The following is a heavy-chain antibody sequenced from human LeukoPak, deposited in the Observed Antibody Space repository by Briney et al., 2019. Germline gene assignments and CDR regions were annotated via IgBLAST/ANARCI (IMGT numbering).Heavy chain of an antibody. J-gene: IGHJ4*02. CDR2: ITGDGTST. V-gene: IGHV3-74*01. CDR1: GSTFSSYW. CDR3: ARPLVSGSLAY. Sequence: GGSLTLSCAASGSTFSSYWMHWVRQAPGEGLVWVSRITGDGTSTNYADSVQGRFTISRDNTKNTLFLQMNSLRAEDTAVYYCARPLVSGSLAYWGQGTLVTVSS. D-gene: IGHD3-10*01.